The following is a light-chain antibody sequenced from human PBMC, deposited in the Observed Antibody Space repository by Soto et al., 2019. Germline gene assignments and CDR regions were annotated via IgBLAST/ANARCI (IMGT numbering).Light chain of an antibody. CDR3: QQANSFPFT. V-gene: IGKV1D-12*01. J-gene: IGKJ3*01. CDR2: AAS. Sequence: DIQMTQSPSSVSAFVGDRVTITCRASPGISSWLAWYQQKPGKAPKLLIYAASNLQSGVPSRFSGSGSGTDFTHTISSLQPEDFANYYCQQANSFPFTFGPGTKVDIK. CDR1: PGISSW.